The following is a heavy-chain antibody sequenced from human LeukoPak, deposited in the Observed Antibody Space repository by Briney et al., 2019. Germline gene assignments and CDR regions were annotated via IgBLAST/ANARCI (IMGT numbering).Heavy chain of an antibody. CDR1: GGSISSGDYY. CDR2: IYYSGST. CDR3: ARGARNLWDAFDI. Sequence: PSETLSLTCTVSGGSISSGDYYWSWIRQPPGTGLEWIGYIYYSGSTYYNPSLKSRVTISVDTSKNQFSLKLSSVTAADTAVYYCARGARNLWDAFDIWGQGTMVTVSS. J-gene: IGHJ3*02. V-gene: IGHV4-30-4*01.